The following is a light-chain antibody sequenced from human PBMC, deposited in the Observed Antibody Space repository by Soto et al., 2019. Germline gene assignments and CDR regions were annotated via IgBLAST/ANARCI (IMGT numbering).Light chain of an antibody. J-gene: IGLJ2*01. V-gene: IGLV4-69*01. CDR1: NGHSSFA. CDR3: QTWHTTPL. Sequence: QLVLTQSPSASASLGASVKLTCTLNNGHSSFAIAWHQQQPGKGPRYLMKFNNDGSHNKGDGIPDRFSGSSSGAERYLTISSLQSDDEDDYYCQTWHTTPLFGGGTKLTVL. CDR2: FNNDGSH.